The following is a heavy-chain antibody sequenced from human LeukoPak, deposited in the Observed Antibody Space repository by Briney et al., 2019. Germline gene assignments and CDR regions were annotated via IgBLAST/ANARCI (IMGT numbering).Heavy chain of an antibody. CDR2: INPNSGGT. V-gene: IGHV1-2*02. Sequence: ASVKVSCKASGYTFTGYYMHWVRQAPGQGLEWMGWINPNSGGTNYAQKFQGRVTMTKDTSISTAYMELSRLRSDDTAVYYCAREDRGDYVFTFGYWGQGTLVTVSS. CDR1: GYTFTGYY. D-gene: IGHD3-16*01. CDR3: AREDRGDYVFTFGY. J-gene: IGHJ4*02.